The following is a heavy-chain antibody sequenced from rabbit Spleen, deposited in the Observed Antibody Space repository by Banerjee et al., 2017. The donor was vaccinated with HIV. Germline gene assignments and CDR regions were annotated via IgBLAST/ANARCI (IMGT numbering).Heavy chain of an antibody. CDR2: IYADGGR. CDR3: AREEVAGSDI. CDR1: GIDLSSND. D-gene: IGHD4-1*01. Sequence: QSVEESGGRLVKPDETLTLTCTVSGIDLSSNDMSWVRQAPGKGLEWIGIIYADGGRYYASWAKGRITISKTSTTVDLKMTSPTTEDTATYFCAREEVAGSDIWGQGTLVTVS. J-gene: IGHJ4*02. V-gene: IGHV1S69*01.